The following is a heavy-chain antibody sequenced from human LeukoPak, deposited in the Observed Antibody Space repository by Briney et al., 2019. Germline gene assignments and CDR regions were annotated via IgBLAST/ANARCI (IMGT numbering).Heavy chain of an antibody. J-gene: IGHJ4*02. D-gene: IGHD6-13*01. CDR1: GDSVSSYY. V-gene: IGHV4-59*02. CDR2: IYYTGNI. Sequence: SETLSLTCTVSGDSVSSYYWSWIRQPPGKGLEWIAYIYYTGNINYNPSLKSRVTISVYTSKNQFSLNLTSVTAADTAVYYCARAGSSWSFDYWGQGTLVTVSS. CDR3: ARAGSSWSFDY.